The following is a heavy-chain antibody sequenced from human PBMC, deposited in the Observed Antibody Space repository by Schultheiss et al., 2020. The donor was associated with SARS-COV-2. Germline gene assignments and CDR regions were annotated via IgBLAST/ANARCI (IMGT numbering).Heavy chain of an antibody. V-gene: IGHV3-33*08. Sequence: GESLKISCTASGFTFSSYGMHWVRQAPGKGLEWVAVIWYDGSNKYYQGSVKGRFTISRDNAKNSLYLQMNSLRAEDTAVYYCARGLGYDYGDYVASYYYYGMDVWGQGTTVTVSS. CDR1: GFTFSSYG. CDR3: ARGLGYDYGDYVASYYYYGMDV. CDR2: IWYDGSNK. D-gene: IGHD4-17*01. J-gene: IGHJ6*02.